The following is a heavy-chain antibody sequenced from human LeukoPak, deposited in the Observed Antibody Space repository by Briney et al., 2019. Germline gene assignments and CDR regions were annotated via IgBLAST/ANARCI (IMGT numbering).Heavy chain of an antibody. CDR3: ARRGIRSDLAVWVWRQRRKSSGPFGY. D-gene: IGHD3-16*01. Sequence: SETLSLTCAVYGGSFSGYYWSWIRQPPGKGLEWIGEINHSGSTNYNPSLKSRVTISVDTSKNQFSLKLSSVTAADTAVYYCARRGIRSDLAVWVWRQRRKSSGPFGYWGQGTLVTVSS. V-gene: IGHV4-34*01. CDR1: GGSFSGYY. CDR2: INHSGST. J-gene: IGHJ4*02.